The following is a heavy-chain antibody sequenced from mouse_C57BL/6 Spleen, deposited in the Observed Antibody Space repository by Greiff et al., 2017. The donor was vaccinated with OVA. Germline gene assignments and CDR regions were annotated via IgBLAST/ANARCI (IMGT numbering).Heavy chain of an antibody. Sequence: VQLKESGPGLVKPSQSLSLTCSVTGYSITSGYYWNWIRQFPGNKLEWMGYISYDGSNNYNPSLKNRISITRDTSNNQFFLKLNSVTTEDTATYYCARGGTHWYFDVWGTGTTVTVSS. CDR2: ISYDGSN. J-gene: IGHJ1*03. D-gene: IGHD3-3*01. CDR1: GYSITSGYY. V-gene: IGHV3-6*01. CDR3: ARGGTHWYFDV.